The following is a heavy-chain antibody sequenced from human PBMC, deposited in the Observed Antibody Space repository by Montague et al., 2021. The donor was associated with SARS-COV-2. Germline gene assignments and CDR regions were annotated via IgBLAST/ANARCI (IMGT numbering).Heavy chain of an antibody. D-gene: IGHD3-3*01. V-gene: IGHV4-34*01. CDR1: GGTFSAHS. CDR2: INHRGST. Sequence: SETLSLTCAVYGGTFSAHSWSWVRQSPGKGLEWIGEINHRGSTNHNPSLQSRVTISVDKSKNQFSLTLSSVTAADTAIYYCARGGLAGGNYDIWSFSYTGPLDYWGQGTLVTVSS. CDR3: ARGGLAGGNYDIWSFSYTGPLDY. J-gene: IGHJ4*02.